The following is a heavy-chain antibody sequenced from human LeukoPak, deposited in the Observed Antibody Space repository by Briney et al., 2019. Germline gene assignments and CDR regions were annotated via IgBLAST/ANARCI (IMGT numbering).Heavy chain of an antibody. CDR3: ASKQWLVSDFDY. J-gene: IGHJ4*02. D-gene: IGHD6-19*01. CDR2: IKQAGSNK. Sequence: GRTPRLSCAPSGFTSSNYCMSCVRPAPRKGREWVAKIKQAGSNKYYVDSVKGRFTIFRDNAKNSLYLQMNSLRAEDAAVYYCASKQWLVSDFDYWGQGTLVTVSS. CDR1: GFTSSNYC. V-gene: IGHV3-7*01.